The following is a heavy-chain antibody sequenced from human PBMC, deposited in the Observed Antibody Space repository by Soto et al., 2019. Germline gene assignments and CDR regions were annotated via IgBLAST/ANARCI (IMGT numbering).Heavy chain of an antibody. V-gene: IGHV3-23*01. D-gene: IGHD3-16*02. J-gene: IGHJ4*02. CDR3: ATLYDYLWGTSRPWYFDY. CDR1: GFTFSSYA. CDR2: VSGSGGST. Sequence: EVHLLESGGGLVQPGGSLRLSCAASGFTFSSYALGWVRQDPGKGLEWVSAVSGSGGSTFYADSVKGLFTVSRDNSKSTLYLLMNSLRAEDTAIYYCATLYDYLWGTSRPWYFDYWGQATLVTVSS.